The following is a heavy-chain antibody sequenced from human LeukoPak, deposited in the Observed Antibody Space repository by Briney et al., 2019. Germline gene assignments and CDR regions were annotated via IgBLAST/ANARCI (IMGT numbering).Heavy chain of an antibody. V-gene: IGHV3-48*03. CDR2: ISSSGSTI. D-gene: IGHD4-17*01. Sequence: GGSLRLSCAASGFTFSSYEMNWVRQAPGKGLEWVSYISSSGSTIYYADSVKGRFTISRDTAKNSLYLQMNSLRAEDMALYYCAKGEDAVTTNYFDYWGQGTLVTVSS. CDR1: GFTFSSYE. CDR3: AKGEDAVTTNYFDY. J-gene: IGHJ4*02.